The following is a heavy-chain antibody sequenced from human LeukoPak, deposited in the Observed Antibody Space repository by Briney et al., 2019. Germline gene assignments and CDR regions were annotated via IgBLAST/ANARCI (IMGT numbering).Heavy chain of an antibody. CDR1: PASINGYY. V-gene: IGHV4-59*01. CDR3: ARARVGYCNSSSCYAIPFDY. Sequence: PSETLSLTCTVSPASINGYYWSWIRQPPGKGPEWIGYIYSSGSTKYNPSLKSRVTISVDTSKNQFSLMLSSVTAADTAFYYCARARVGYCNSSSCYAIPFDYWGQGTLVTVSS. J-gene: IGHJ4*02. CDR2: IYSSGST. D-gene: IGHD2-2*01.